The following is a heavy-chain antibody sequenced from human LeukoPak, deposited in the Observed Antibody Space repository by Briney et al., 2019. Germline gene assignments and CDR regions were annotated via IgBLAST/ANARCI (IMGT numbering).Heavy chain of an antibody. CDR3: AREAYSNYRDNWFDP. Sequence: ASVKVSCKASGGTFSSYAISWVRQAPGQGLEWTGRIIPIFGIANYAQKFQGRVTITADKSTSTAYMELSSLRSEDTAVYYCAREAYSNYRDNWFDPWGQGTLVTVSS. CDR1: GGTFSSYA. D-gene: IGHD4-11*01. CDR2: IIPIFGIA. J-gene: IGHJ5*02. V-gene: IGHV1-69*04.